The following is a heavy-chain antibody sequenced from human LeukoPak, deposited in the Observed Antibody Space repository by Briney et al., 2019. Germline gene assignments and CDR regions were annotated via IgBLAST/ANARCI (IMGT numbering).Heavy chain of an antibody. CDR2: IYYTGTT. J-gene: IGHJ5*02. D-gene: IGHD2-2*01. Sequence: SETLSLTCTVSGGSISNNYWSWIRQPPGKGLEWIGYIYYTGTTNYNPSLKSRVTISVDTSKNQFSLKLSSVTAADTAVYYCARYIVVVPAAAGPRFDPWGQGTLVTVSS. V-gene: IGHV4-59*12. CDR1: GGSISNNY. CDR3: ARYIVVVPAAAGPRFDP.